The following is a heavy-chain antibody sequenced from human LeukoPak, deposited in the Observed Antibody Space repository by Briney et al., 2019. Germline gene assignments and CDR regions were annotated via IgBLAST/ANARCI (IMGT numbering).Heavy chain of an antibody. Sequence: HPGGSLRLSCAASGFTFSSYGMHWVRQAPGKGLEWVAFIRYDGSNKYYADSVKGRFIISRDNSKNTLYLQMNSLRAEDTAVYYCAKASAAVYYDILTGYFDYWGQGTLVTVSS. CDR3: AKASAAVYYDILTGYFDY. D-gene: IGHD3-9*01. V-gene: IGHV3-30*02. CDR1: GFTFSSYG. CDR2: IRYDGSNK. J-gene: IGHJ4*02.